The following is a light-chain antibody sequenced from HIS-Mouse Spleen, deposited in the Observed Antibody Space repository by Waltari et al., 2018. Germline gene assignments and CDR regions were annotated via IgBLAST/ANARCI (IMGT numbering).Light chain of an antibody. Sequence: SYELTQPPPVSVSPGQTASITCSGDKLGDKYACWYQQKPGQPPALVIYQDSKRPSGIPERFSGSNSGNTATLTISGTQAMDEADYYCQAWDSSTDVVFGGGTKLTVL. V-gene: IGLV3-1*01. CDR1: KLGDKY. CDR2: QDS. J-gene: IGLJ2*01. CDR3: QAWDSSTDVV.